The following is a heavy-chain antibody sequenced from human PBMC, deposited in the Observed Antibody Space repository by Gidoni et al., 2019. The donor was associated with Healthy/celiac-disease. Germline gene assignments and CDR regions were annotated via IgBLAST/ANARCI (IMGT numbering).Heavy chain of an antibody. CDR3: AKQGYGDPIDY. CDR1: DGSISSSSYY. V-gene: IGHV4-39*07. D-gene: IGHD4-17*01. Sequence: QLQLQESGPGLVKPSETLSLTCTVSDGSISSSSYYWGWIRQPPGKGLEWIGSIYYSGSTYYNPSLKSRVTISVDTSKNQFSLKLSSVTAADTAVYYCAKQGYGDPIDYWGQGTLVTVSS. CDR2: IYYSGST. J-gene: IGHJ4*02.